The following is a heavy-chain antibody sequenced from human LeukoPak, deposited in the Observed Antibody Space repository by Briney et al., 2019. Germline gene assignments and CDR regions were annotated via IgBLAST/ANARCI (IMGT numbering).Heavy chain of an antibody. CDR3: ARWFGELSFDS. V-gene: IGHV4-4*02. J-gene: IGHJ4*02. D-gene: IGHD3-10*01. CDR1: GGSISSSNW. Sequence: SETLSLTCAVSGGSISSSNWWSWVRQPPGKGLEWIGEIYHSGSTNYNPSLKSRVAISVDKSENQFSLKLTSVTAADTAVYYCARWFGELSFDSWGQGTLVTVSS. CDR2: IYHSGST.